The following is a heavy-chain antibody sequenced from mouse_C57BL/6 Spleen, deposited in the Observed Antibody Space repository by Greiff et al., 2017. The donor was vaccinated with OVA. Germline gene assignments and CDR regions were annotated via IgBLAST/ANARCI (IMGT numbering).Heavy chain of an antibody. CDR1: GYTFTSYW. V-gene: IGHV1-69*01. J-gene: IGHJ4*01. D-gene: IGHD2-5*01. CDR3: ARRGYSNYDAMDY. CDR2: IDPSDSYT. Sequence: VQLQQPGAELVMPGASVKLSCKASGYTFTSYWMHWVKQRPGQGLEWIGEIDPSDSYTNYNQQFKGKSTLTVDKSSSTAYMQLSSLTSEDSAVYYCARRGYSNYDAMDYWGQGTSVTVSS.